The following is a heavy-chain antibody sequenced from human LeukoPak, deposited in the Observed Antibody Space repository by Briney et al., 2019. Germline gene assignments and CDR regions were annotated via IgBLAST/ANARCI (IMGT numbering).Heavy chain of an antibody. V-gene: IGHV4-39*01. CDR3: ARRYGDYRRFDY. Sequence: KPSETLSLTCTVSGGSISSSSYNWAWIRQPPGKGLEWIGSIYYSGSTYYNPSLKSRVTISVDTSENQFSLKLTSATAADTAVYYCARRYGDYRRFDYWGQGTLVTVSS. D-gene: IGHD4-17*01. J-gene: IGHJ4*02. CDR1: GGSISSSSYN. CDR2: IYYSGST.